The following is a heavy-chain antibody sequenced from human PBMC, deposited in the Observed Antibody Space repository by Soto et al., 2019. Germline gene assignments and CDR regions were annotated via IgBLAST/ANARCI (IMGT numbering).Heavy chain of an antibody. D-gene: IGHD3-22*01. CDR3: ARGTTHYYDSSGYFFFDY. CDR1: GGPISSYY. V-gene: IGHV4-59*01. J-gene: IGHJ4*02. Sequence: KPSETLSLTCTVSGGPISSYYWSWIRQPPGKGLEWIGYIYYSGSTNYNPSLKSRVTISVDTSKNQFSLKLSSVTAADTAVYYCARGTTHYYDSSGYFFFDYWGQGTLVTVSS. CDR2: IYYSGST.